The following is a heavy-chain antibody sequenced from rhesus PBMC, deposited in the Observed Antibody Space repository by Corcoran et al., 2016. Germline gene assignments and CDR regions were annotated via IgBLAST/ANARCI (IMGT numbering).Heavy chain of an antibody. CDR2: IYGSSGST. D-gene: IGHD6-25*01. Sequence: QVQLQESGPGLVKPSETLSLTCAVSGYSISSNYWSWIRQPPGKGLEWIGYIYGSSGSTYYNPSLKSRVTISTDTSKNRFSLKLSSVTAADTAVYYCARGRGGGSWNAYWYFDLWGPGTPITISS. CDR3: ARGRGGGSWNAYWYFDL. J-gene: IGHJ2*01. CDR1: GYSISSNY. V-gene: IGHV4-147*01.